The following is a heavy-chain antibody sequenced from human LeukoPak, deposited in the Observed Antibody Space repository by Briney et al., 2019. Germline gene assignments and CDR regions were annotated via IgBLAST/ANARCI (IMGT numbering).Heavy chain of an antibody. CDR2: ISRSSATT. J-gene: IGHJ4*02. Sequence: PGGSLRLSCAASGFTFSSYAMSWVRQAPGKGLEWVSVISRSSATTYYANSVKGRFTISRDNSKNTLYLQLNSLRAEDTAIYYCARTPTVTQGPYYFDYWGQGTLVTVSS. D-gene: IGHD4-17*01. V-gene: IGHV3-23*01. CDR1: GFTFSSYA. CDR3: ARTPTVTQGPYYFDY.